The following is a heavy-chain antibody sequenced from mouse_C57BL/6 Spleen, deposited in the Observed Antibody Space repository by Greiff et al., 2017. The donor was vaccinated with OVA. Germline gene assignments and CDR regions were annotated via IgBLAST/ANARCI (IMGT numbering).Heavy chain of an antibody. CDR2: IYPSDSET. V-gene: IGHV1-61*01. CDR1: GYTFTSYW. D-gene: IGHD2-4*01. CDR3: ARKNDYDVFAY. J-gene: IGHJ3*01. Sequence: QVQLQQSGAELVRPGSSVKLSCKASGYTFTSYWMDWVKQRPGQGLEWIGNIYPSDSETHYNQKFKDKATLTVDKSSSTAYMHLSSLTSEDSAVYYCARKNDYDVFAYWGQGTLVTVSA.